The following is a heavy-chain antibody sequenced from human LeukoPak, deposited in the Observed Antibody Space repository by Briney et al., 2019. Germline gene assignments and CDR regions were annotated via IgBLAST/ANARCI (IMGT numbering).Heavy chain of an antibody. J-gene: IGHJ4*02. CDR3: ARIEYYYGSGSYSYFDY. D-gene: IGHD3-10*01. Sequence: GESLKISGQGSGYSFTSYWISWVRQMPGKGLEWMGRIDPSDSYTNYSPSFQGHVTISADKSISTAYLQWSSLKASDTAMYYCARIEYYYGSGSYSYFDYWGQGTLVTVSS. CDR2: IDPSDSYT. CDR1: GYSFTSYW. V-gene: IGHV5-10-1*01.